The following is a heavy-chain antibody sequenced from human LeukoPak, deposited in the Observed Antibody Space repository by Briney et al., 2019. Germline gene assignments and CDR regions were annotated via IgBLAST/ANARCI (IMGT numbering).Heavy chain of an antibody. Sequence: SETLSLTCAVYGGSFSGYYWSWIRQPPGKGLEWIGEINHSGSTIYNPSLRSRVTISVDTSNNQFSLKLSSVTAADTAVYYCARAPYYMDVWGKGTTVTVSS. V-gene: IGHV4-34*01. CDR3: ARAPYYMDV. CDR2: INHSGST. J-gene: IGHJ6*03. CDR1: GGSFSGYY.